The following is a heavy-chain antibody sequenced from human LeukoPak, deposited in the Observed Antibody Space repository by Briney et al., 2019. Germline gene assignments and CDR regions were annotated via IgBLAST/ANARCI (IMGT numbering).Heavy chain of an antibody. D-gene: IGHD3-22*01. CDR3: ATLSYYYDSSGSSFIDY. CDR1: GFTFSDYY. J-gene: IGHJ4*02. CDR2: ISSSGSTI. V-gene: IGHV3-11*01. Sequence: PGGSLRLSCAASGFTFSDYYMSWIRQAPGKGLEWVSYISSSGSTIYYADSVKGRFTISRDNAKNSLYLQMNSLRAEDTAVYYCATLSYYYDSSGSSFIDYWGQGTLVTVSS.